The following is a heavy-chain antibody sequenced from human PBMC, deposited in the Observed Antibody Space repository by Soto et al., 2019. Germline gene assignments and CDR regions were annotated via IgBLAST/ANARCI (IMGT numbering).Heavy chain of an antibody. J-gene: IGHJ4*02. D-gene: IGHD4-17*01. CDR1: GGSISSGGYY. CDR2: IYYSGST. V-gene: IGHV4-31*03. CDR3: ERSTVTTHFDY. Sequence: PSETLSLTCTVSGGSISSGGYYWSWIRQHPGRGLEWIGYIYYSGSTYYNPSLKSRVTISVDTSKNQFSLKLSSVTAADTAVYYCERSTVTTHFDYWGQGTLVTVSS.